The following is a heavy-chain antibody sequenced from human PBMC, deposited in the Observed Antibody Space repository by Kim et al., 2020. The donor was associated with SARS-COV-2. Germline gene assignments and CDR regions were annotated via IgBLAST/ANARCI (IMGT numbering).Heavy chain of an antibody. J-gene: IGHJ4*02. Sequence: STSYNPSLKSRVTISVDTSKNQFSLKLSSVTAADTAVYYCARERYGDYGYWGQGTLVTVSS. CDR2: ST. CDR3: ARERYGDYGY. V-gene: IGHV4-31*02. D-gene: IGHD4-17*01.